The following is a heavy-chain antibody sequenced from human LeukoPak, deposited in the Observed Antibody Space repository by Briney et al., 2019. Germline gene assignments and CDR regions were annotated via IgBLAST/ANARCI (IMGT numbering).Heavy chain of an antibody. CDR1: GGSISSGGYY. V-gene: IGHV4-30-2*01. J-gene: IGHJ6*03. CDR3: ARILPAADYYYYMDV. Sequence: PSETLSLTCTVSGGSISSGGYYWSWIRQPPGKGLEWIGYIYHSGSTYYNPSLKSRVTISVDRSKNQFSLKLSSVTAADTAVYYCARILPAADYYYYMDVWGKGTTVTVSS. CDR2: IYHSGST. D-gene: IGHD2-2*01.